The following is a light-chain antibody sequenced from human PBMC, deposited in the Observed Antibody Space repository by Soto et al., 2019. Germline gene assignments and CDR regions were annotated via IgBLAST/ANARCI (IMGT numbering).Light chain of an antibody. V-gene: IGKV1-9*01. CDR2: AAS. Sequence: DIQLTQSPSFLSASVGDRVTITCRASQGVKSYLAWYQLKPGKAPKLLVYAASTLQSGVPSKFSGSGSGTEFALTISGLQPEDFATYYCQQFMSYQITFGQGTRLEI. J-gene: IGKJ5*01. CDR3: QQFMSYQIT. CDR1: QGVKSY.